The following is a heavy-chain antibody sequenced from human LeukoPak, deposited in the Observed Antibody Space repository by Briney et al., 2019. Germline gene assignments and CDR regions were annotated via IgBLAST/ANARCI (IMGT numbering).Heavy chain of an antibody. CDR3: ARITRELLGFGYYFDY. D-gene: IGHD1-26*01. CDR2: IKQDGSEK. V-gene: IGHV3-7*01. CDR1: GFTFSSYW. J-gene: IGHJ4*02. Sequence: PGGSLRLSCAASGFTFSSYWMTWVRQAPGKGLEWVANIKQDGSEKYYVDSVKGRFTISRDNAKNSLYLQMNSLRAEDTAVYYCARITRELLGFGYYFDYWGQGTLVTVSS.